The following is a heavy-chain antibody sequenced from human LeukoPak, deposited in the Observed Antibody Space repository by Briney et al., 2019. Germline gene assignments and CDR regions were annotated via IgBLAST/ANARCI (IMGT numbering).Heavy chain of an antibody. CDR3: ARGALSGGSSSYFDY. Sequence: SETLSLTCTVSGVSISSYYWSWIRQPAGKGLEWIGRVYNSGSTNYNPSLKSRVTISVDSSKNQFSLKMSSLTAADTAVYYCARGALSGGSSSYFDYWGQGTLVTVSS. D-gene: IGHD1-26*01. CDR1: GVSISSYY. J-gene: IGHJ4*02. V-gene: IGHV4-4*07. CDR2: VYNSGST.